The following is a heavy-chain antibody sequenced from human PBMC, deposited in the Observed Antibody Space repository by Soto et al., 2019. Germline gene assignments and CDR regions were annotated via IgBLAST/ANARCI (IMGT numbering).Heavy chain of an antibody. D-gene: IGHD3-22*01. CDR2: VSSSGST. Sequence: PSETLSLTCTVSGGSINDYYWNWIRQPPGKGLEWIGHVSSSGSTKYTPSLQSRVTISVGTSKNQFSLRLNSVTAADTAVYYCARVEGIYYDRSGHYVSWFEPWGQGIMGTVCS. V-gene: IGHV4-59*01. CDR3: ARVEGIYYDRSGHYVSWFEP. J-gene: IGHJ5*02. CDR1: GGSINDYY.